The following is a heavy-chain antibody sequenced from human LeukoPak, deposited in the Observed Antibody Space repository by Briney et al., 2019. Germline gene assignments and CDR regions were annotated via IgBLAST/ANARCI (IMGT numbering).Heavy chain of an antibody. CDR1: GFTVSSNY. CDR3: AREEVVVTAIYYYYGMDV. J-gene: IGHJ6*04. CDR2: IYSGGST. D-gene: IGHD2-21*02. V-gene: IGHV3-53*01. Sequence: GGSLRLSCAASGFTVSSNYMSWVRQAPGKGLEWVSVIYSGGSTYYADSVKGRFTISRDNSKNTLYLQMNSLRAEDTAVYYCAREEVVVTAIYYYYGMDVWGKGTTVTVSS.